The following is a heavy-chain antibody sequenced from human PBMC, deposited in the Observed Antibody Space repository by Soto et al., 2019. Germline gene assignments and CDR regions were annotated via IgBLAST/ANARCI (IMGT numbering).Heavy chain of an antibody. CDR3: AREIKTTAIKYYYSGMDV. V-gene: IGHV3-7*01. D-gene: IGHD4-4*01. CDR2: IKQDRSEK. J-gene: IGHJ6*02. CDR1: GFTFSSYW. Sequence: AGGSLRLSCAASGFTFSSYWMNWGRQAPGKGLEWVANIKQDRSEKYYVDSVKGRFTISRDNAKNSLYLQMNSLRAEDTAVYYCAREIKTTAIKYYYSGMDVWGQGTTVTVSS.